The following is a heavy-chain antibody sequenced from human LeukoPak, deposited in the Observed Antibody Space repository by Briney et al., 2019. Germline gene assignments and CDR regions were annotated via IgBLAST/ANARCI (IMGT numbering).Heavy chain of an antibody. CDR1: GFTFSSYS. Sequence: GGSLRLSCAASGFTFSSYSMNWVRQAPGKGLEWVSSISSSSSYIYYADSVKGRFTISRDNAKNSLYLQMNSLRAEDTAVYYCARDALPRGYSYGYSDYWGQGTLVTLSS. D-gene: IGHD5-18*01. CDR3: ARDALPRGYSYGYSDY. J-gene: IGHJ4*02. CDR2: ISSSSSYI. V-gene: IGHV3-21*01.